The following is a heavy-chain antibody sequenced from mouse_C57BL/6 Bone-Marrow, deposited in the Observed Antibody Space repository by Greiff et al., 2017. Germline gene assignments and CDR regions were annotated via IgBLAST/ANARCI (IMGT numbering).Heavy chain of an antibody. J-gene: IGHJ2*01. CDR3: TVDGYGY. Sequence: EVQLQQSGAELVRPGASVKLSCTASGFNIKDDYMHWVKQRPEQGLEWIGWIDPENGDTEYASKFQGKATITADTSSNTAYLQLSSLTSEDTAVYYCTVDGYGYWGQGTTLTVSS. CDR1: GFNIKDDY. D-gene: IGHD2-3*01. CDR2: IDPENGDT. V-gene: IGHV14-4*01.